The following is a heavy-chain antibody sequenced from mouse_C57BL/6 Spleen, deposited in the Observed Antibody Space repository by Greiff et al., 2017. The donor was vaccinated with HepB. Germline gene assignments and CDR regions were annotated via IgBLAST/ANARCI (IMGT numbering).Heavy chain of an antibody. CDR2: IDPSDSYT. V-gene: IGHV1-69*01. Sequence: VQLQQSGAELVMPGASVKLSCKASGYTFTSYWMHWVKQRPGQGLEWIGEIDPSDSYTNYNQKFKGKSTLTVDKSSSTAYMQLSSLTSEDSAVYYCARGGIYDGYYGGFAYWGQGTLVTVSA. D-gene: IGHD2-3*01. J-gene: IGHJ3*01. CDR1: GYTFTSYW. CDR3: ARGGIYDGYYGGFAY.